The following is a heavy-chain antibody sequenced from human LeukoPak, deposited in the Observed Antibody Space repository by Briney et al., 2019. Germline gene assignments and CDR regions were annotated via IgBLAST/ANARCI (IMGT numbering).Heavy chain of an antibody. V-gene: IGHV3-30*02. J-gene: IGHJ3*02. CDR1: GFTFSSYG. D-gene: IGHD6-19*01. CDR3: AKQSGAAAFDI. CDR2: IWYGGSNK. Sequence: GGSLRLSCAASGFTFSSYGMHRVRQAPGKGLEWVAVIWYGGSNKYYADSVKGRFTISRDNSKNTLYLQMNSLRAEDTAVYYCAKQSGAAAFDIWGQGTMVTVSS.